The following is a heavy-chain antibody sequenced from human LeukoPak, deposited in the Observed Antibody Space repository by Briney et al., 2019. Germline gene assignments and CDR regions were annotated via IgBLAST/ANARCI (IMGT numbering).Heavy chain of an antibody. J-gene: IGHJ4*02. Sequence: GGSLRLSCAASGFXFSSCEINWVRQAPGKGLEWVSYISSSGSTIYYADSVKGRFTISRDNSKNTLYLQMNSLRAEDTAVYYCARGQQKAYFDYWGQGILVTVSS. V-gene: IGHV3-48*03. D-gene: IGHD6-13*01. CDR1: GFXFSSCE. CDR3: ARGQQKAYFDY. CDR2: ISSSGSTI.